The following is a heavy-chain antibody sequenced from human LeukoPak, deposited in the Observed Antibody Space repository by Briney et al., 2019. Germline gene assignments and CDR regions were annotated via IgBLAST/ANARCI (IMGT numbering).Heavy chain of an antibody. Sequence: PSETLSLTCTVSGVSISSSNSYWGWIRQPPGKGLEWIGSIYYSGTTYYNPSLKSRVTISVDTSKNQFSLKLSSVTAADTAVYYCARQALRIGSNNWFDPWGQGTLVTVSS. D-gene: IGHD2-21*01. CDR1: GVSISSSNSY. CDR2: IYYSGTT. CDR3: ARQALRIGSNNWFDP. J-gene: IGHJ5*02. V-gene: IGHV4-39*01.